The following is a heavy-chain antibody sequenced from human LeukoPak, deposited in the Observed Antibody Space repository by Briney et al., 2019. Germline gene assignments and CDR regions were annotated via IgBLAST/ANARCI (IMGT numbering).Heavy chain of an antibody. J-gene: IGHJ4*02. V-gene: IGHV4-30-4*01. CDR2: IYYSGST. CDR1: GGSISSGDYY. Sequence: SQTLSHTCTVSGGSISSGDYYWSWIRQPPGKGLEWIGYIYYSGSTYYNPSLKSRVTISVDTSKNQFSLKLSSVTAADTAVYYCARFGGLLSAFDYWGQGTLVTVSS. CDR3: ARFGGLLSAFDY. D-gene: IGHD3-10*01.